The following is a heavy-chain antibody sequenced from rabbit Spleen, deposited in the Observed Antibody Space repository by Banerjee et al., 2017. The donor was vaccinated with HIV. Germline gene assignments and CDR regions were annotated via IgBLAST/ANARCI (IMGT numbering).Heavy chain of an antibody. CDR1: GFDFSNYG. D-gene: IGHD1-1*01. V-gene: IGHV1S47*01. J-gene: IGHJ6*01. CDR3: ARDTSSSFSSYGMDL. CDR2: IDPIFGST. Sequence: QEQLTETGGGLVQPGGSLKLSCKASGFDFSNYGVSWVRQAPGKGLEWIGYIDPIFGSTYYASWVNGRFSISRENTQNTVSLQVNSLTAADTATYFCARDTSSSFSSYGMDLWGQGTLVTVS.